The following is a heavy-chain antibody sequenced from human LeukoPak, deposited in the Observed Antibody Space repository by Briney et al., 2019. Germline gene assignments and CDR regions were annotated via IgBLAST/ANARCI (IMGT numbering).Heavy chain of an antibody. CDR3: ARSSYYYDSSGYYYVVWAFDI. CDR1: GDSINDYY. Sequence: MSSETLSLTCTVSGDSINDYYWSWIRQPAGNGLEWIGRIYSSGSTNYNPSLKSRVTMSVDTSKKQFSLKLTSVTAVDTAVYYCARSSYYYDSSGYYYVVWAFDIWGQGTMVTVSS. V-gene: IGHV4-4*07. CDR2: IYSSGST. D-gene: IGHD3-22*01. J-gene: IGHJ3*02.